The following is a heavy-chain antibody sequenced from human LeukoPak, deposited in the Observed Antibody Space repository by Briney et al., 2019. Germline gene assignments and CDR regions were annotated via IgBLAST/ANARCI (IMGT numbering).Heavy chain of an antibody. V-gene: IGHV3-23*01. CDR3: AKVGYFFGYLYYFDY. Sequence: PGGSLRLSCAASGFTFSSYAMSWVRRAPGKGLEWVSAISGSGGSTYYADSVKGRFTISKDNSKNTLYLQMNSLRAEDTAAYYCAKVGYFFGYLYYFDYWGQGILVTVSS. CDR2: ISGSGGST. D-gene: IGHD3-3*01. CDR1: GFTFSSYA. J-gene: IGHJ4*02.